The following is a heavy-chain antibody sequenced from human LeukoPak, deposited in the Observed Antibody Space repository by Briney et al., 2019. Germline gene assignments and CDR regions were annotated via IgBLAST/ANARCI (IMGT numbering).Heavy chain of an antibody. CDR3: GGAATGTVGWFDP. CDR1: GDSVSSSSYY. CDR2: IYYSGTT. J-gene: IGHJ5*02. V-gene: IGHV4-39*01. D-gene: IGHD6-13*01. Sequence: PSETLSPTCTVSGDSVSSSSYYWGWIRQPPGKGLEWIGSIYYSGTTSYNPSLKSRVTISVDTSKNQFSLMLTSVTASDTAVYFCGGAATGTVGWFDPWGQGTLVTVSS.